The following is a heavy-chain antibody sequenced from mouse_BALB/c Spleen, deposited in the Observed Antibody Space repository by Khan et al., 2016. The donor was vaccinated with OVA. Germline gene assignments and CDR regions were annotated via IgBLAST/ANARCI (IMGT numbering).Heavy chain of an antibody. V-gene: IGHV1-87*01. CDR2: IYPGDGDT. D-gene: IGHD1-1*01. J-gene: IGHJ4*01. Sequence: QVQLQQPGAELARPGASVKLSCKASGYTFTSYWMQWVKQRPGQGLEWIGAIYPGDGDTRYTQKFKGKATLTADKSSSTAYMQLSSLASEDSAAYYGAISGGITTVVATGAMDYWGQGTSVTVSS. CDR3: AISGGITTVVATGAMDY. CDR1: GYTFTSYW.